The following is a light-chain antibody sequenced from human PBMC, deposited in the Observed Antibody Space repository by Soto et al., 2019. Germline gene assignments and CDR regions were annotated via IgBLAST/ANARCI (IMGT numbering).Light chain of an antibody. CDR2: LNSDGSH. J-gene: IGLJ2*01. V-gene: IGLV4-69*01. CDR1: SGHSSYA. CDR3: QTWGTGIYVV. Sequence: QAVVTQSPSASASLGASVKLTCTLSSGHSSYAIAWHQQQPEKGPRYLMKLNSDGSHSKGDGIPDRFSGSSSGAERYLTISSLQSEDEADYYCQTWGTGIYVVFGGGTKVTAL.